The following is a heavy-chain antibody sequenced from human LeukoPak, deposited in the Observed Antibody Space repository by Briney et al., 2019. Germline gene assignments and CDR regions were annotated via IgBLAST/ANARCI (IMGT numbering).Heavy chain of an antibody. Sequence: ASVKVSCKASGYTFTSYGISWVRQAPGQGLEWMGWISAYNGNTNYAQKLQGGVTMTTDTSRSTAYMELRSLRSDDTAVYYCARVRVWGGYRPRYFDHWGQGTLVTVSS. CDR1: GYTFTSYG. D-gene: IGHD3-16*02. J-gene: IGHJ4*02. CDR3: ARVRVWGGYRPRYFDH. V-gene: IGHV1-18*01. CDR2: ISAYNGNT.